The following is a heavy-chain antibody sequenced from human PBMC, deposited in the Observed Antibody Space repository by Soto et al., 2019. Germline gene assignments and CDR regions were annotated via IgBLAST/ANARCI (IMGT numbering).Heavy chain of an antibody. D-gene: IGHD2-2*01. Sequence: QVQLGQSGAEVKKPGSSVKVSCKASGGTFSSYAISWVRQAPGQGLEWMGGIIPIFGTANYAQTFQGRVTITADESTSTACMELRSLRSEDTAVYYRTGPAALDRRYYYYDMGVWGQGTTVTFSS. V-gene: IGHV1-69*01. CDR1: GGTFSSYA. J-gene: IGHJ6*02. CDR3: TGPAALDRRYYYYDMGV. CDR2: IIPIFGTA.